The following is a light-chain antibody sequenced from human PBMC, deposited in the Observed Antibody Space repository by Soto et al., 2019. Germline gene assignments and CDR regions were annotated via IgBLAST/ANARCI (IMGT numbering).Light chain of an antibody. CDR1: SSDVGGYNY. CDR2: EVS. Sequence: QSVLTQPPSASGSPGQSVTISCTGTSSDVGGYNYVSWYQQHPGKAPKLMIYEVSKRPSGVPDRFSGSKSGNTASLTVSGLQAEDEADYYCSSYAGSNIPFGGGTTLTVL. CDR3: SSYAGSNIP. V-gene: IGLV2-8*01. J-gene: IGLJ2*01.